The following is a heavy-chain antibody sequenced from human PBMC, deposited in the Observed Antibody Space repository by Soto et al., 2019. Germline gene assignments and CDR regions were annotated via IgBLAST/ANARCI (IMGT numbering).Heavy chain of an antibody. J-gene: IGHJ4*02. CDR3: ARQRSQQLVLFDY. D-gene: IGHD6-6*01. CDR2: IYYSGST. Sequence: LETLSLTCTVSGGSISSSSYYWGWIRQPPGKGLEWIGSIYYSGSTYYNPSLKSRVTISVDTSRNQFSLKLSSVTAADTAVYYCARQRSQQLVLFDYWGQGTLVTVSS. V-gene: IGHV4-39*01. CDR1: GGSISSSSYY.